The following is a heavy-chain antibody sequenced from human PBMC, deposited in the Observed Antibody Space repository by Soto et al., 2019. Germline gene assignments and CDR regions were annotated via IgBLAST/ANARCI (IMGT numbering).Heavy chain of an antibody. J-gene: IGHJ4*02. CDR1: GGTFSSFG. CDR2: IIPIFGTT. V-gene: IGHV1-69*13. CDR3: NLWFAEPHFLDY. D-gene: IGHD3-10*01. Sequence: ASVKVSCKASGGTFSSFGISWVRQAPGQGLEWMGGIIPIFGTTNYAQKFQDRVTITADESTSTAFMELSSLKSEDTAVYYCNLWFAEPHFLDYCGQGHLVTVSP.